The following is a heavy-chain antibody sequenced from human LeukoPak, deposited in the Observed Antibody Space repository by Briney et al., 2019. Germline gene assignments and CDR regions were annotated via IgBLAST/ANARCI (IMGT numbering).Heavy chain of an antibody. CDR3: ARENTVTTTFEY. J-gene: IGHJ4*02. CDR2: IYHSGST. V-gene: IGHV4-4*02. CDR1: GASLSSTNW. D-gene: IGHD4-17*01. Sequence: PSETLSLTCAVSGASLSSTNWWNWVRQPPGKGLEWLGEIYHSGSTNYNPSLKSRVTMSVDKSKNQFSLKLSSVTAADTAVCFCARENTVTTTFEYWGQGILVTVSS.